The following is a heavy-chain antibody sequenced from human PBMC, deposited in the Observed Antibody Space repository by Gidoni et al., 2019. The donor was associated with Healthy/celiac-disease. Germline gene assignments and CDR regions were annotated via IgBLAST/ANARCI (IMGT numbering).Heavy chain of an antibody. Sequence: EVQLLESGGGLVQPGGSLRLSCAASGFTFSSYAMSWVRQAPGKGLEWVSAISGSGGSTYYADSVKGRFTISRDNSKNTLYLQMNSLRAEDTAVYYCAKVRGSSGWPDDAFDIWGQGTMVTVSS. CDR1: GFTFSSYA. V-gene: IGHV3-23*01. CDR2: ISGSGGST. CDR3: AKVRGSSGWPDDAFDI. J-gene: IGHJ3*02. D-gene: IGHD6-19*01.